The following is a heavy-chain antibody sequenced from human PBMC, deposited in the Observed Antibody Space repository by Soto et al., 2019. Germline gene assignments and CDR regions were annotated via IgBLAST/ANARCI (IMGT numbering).Heavy chain of an antibody. CDR1: GGSISSYY. J-gene: IGHJ3*02. V-gene: IGHV4-59*08. CDR3: ASPNSSGWYAGGAFDI. Sequence: QVQLQESGPGLVKPSETLSLTCTVSGGSISSYYWSWIRQPPGKGLEWIGYIYYSGSTNYNPSLNGRVTISVDTSKSQFALKLSSVTAADTAVYYCASPNSSGWYAGGAFDIWGQGTMVTVSS. CDR2: IYYSGST. D-gene: IGHD6-19*01.